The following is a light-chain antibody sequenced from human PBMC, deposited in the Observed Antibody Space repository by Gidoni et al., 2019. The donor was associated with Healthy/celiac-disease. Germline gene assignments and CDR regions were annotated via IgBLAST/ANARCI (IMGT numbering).Light chain of an antibody. J-gene: IGKJ4*01. CDR2: DAS. Sequence: DIQMTQSPSTLSASVGDRVTITCRASQSISSWLAWYQQKPGKAPKLLIYDASSLESGVPSRFSGSGSGTEFTLTISSLQPDDFATYYCQQYNSYSPAFGGXTKVGIK. CDR1: QSISSW. CDR3: QQYNSYSPA. V-gene: IGKV1-5*01.